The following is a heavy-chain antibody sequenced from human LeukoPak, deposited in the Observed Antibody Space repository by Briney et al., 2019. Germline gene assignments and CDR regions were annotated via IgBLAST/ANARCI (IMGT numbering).Heavy chain of an antibody. CDR2: ISYDGSSK. J-gene: IGHJ4*02. CDR1: GFTFSSYA. D-gene: IGHD3-9*01. CDR3: ARVSGKYYDMLNGYYSS. V-gene: IGHV3-30-3*01. Sequence: GGSLRLSCAASGFTFSSYAMHWVRQAPGKGLEWVAVISYDGSSKYYADSVKGRFTISRDNSKNTLYLQMNSLRAEHTTMYYCARVSGKYYDMLNGYYSSRGQGNLVTVSS.